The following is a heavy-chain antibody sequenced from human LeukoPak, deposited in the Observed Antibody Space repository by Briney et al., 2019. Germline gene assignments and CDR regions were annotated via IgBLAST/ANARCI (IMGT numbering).Heavy chain of an antibody. V-gene: IGHV4-31*03. CDR2: IYYSGST. CDR1: GGSISRGGYY. CDR3: ARASELELRDYYYYMDV. Sequence: SETLSLTCTVSGGSISRGGYYWSWIRQHPGKGLEWIGYIYYSGSTYYNPSLKSRVTISVDTSKNQFSLKLSSVTAADTAVYYCARASELELRDYYYYMDVWGKGTTVTVSS. J-gene: IGHJ6*03. D-gene: IGHD1-7*01.